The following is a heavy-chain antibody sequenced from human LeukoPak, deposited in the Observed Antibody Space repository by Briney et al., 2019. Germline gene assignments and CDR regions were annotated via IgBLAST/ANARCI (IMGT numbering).Heavy chain of an antibody. V-gene: IGHV1-24*01. CDR1: GYTLTELS. CDR2: FDPEDGET. CDR3: ATRRTFTIFGVVTLDAFDI. D-gene: IGHD3-3*01. Sequence: ASVKVSCKVSGYTLTELSMHWVRQAPGKGLEWMGGFDPEDGETIYAQKFQGRVTMTEDTSTDTAYMELSSLRSGDTAVYYCATRRTFTIFGVVTLDAFDIWGQGTMVTVSS. J-gene: IGHJ3*02.